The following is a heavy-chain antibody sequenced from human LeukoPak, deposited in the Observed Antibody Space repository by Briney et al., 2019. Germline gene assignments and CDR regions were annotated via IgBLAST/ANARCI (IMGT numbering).Heavy chain of an antibody. CDR2: IFHSGIA. CDR3: GRAGFGTAYNRFYYYMDV. J-gene: IGHJ6*03. Sequence: AETLSLTCAVSNYPITSDYYWVWIRQPPGQGLEWIGQIFHSGIAHYNPSLKSRVTMSVDTSRSQFSVNLNSVTAADTAVYYCGRAGFGTAYNRFYYYMDVWGKGTTVTVSS. CDR1: NYPITSDYY. V-gene: IGHV4-38-2*01. D-gene: IGHD3-16*01.